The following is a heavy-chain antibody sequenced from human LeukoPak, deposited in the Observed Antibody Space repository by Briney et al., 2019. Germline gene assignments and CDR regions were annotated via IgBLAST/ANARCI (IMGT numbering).Heavy chain of an antibody. V-gene: IGHV4-30-2*01. CDR3: ARQDYGDYAVDY. Sequence: SQTLSLTCAVSGGFISSGGYSWSWIRQPPGKGLEWIGYIYHSGSTYYNPSLKSRVTISVDRSKNQFSLKLSSVTAPDTAVYYCARQDYGDYAVDYWGQGTLVTVSS. D-gene: IGHD4-17*01. CDR1: GGFISSGGYS. J-gene: IGHJ4*02. CDR2: IYHSGST.